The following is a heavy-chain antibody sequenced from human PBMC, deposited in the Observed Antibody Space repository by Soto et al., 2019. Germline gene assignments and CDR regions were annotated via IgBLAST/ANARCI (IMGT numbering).Heavy chain of an antibody. CDR3: ARSTTFYAILTGYYGDDAFDI. D-gene: IGHD3-9*01. Sequence: QVTLKESGPVLVKPTETLTLTCTVSGFSLSNARMGVSWIRQPPGKALEWLAHIFSNDEKSYSTSLKSRLTISKDTSKSQVVLTMTNMDPVDTATYYCARSTTFYAILTGYYGDDAFDIWGQGTMVTVSS. CDR1: GFSLSNARMG. CDR2: IFSNDEK. V-gene: IGHV2-26*01. J-gene: IGHJ3*02.